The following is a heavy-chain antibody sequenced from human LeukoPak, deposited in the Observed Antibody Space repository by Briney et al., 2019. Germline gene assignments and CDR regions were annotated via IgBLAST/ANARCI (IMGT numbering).Heavy chain of an antibody. Sequence: GESLKISCKGSGYTFNTYWIAWVRQMPGKGLEWMGIIYPGDSDTRYSPSFRGQVTISADKSIGTAYLQWSSLKASDTATYYCARRIAVAGTGYYGLDVWGQGTTVTVSS. V-gene: IGHV5-51*01. CDR3: ARRIAVAGTGYYGLDV. D-gene: IGHD6-19*01. J-gene: IGHJ6*02. CDR2: IYPGDSDT. CDR1: GYTFNTYW.